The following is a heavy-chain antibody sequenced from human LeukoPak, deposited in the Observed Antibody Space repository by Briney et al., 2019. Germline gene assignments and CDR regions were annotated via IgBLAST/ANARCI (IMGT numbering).Heavy chain of an antibody. CDR1: GFTFSSYS. Sequence: PGGSLRLSCVASGFTFSSYSMNWVRQAPGKGPEWVSSISSSSSYIYYADSVKGRFTISRDNAKNSLYLQMNSLRAEDTAVYYCARLYSYGNLFDYWGQGTLVTVSS. CDR2: ISSSSSYI. CDR3: ARLYSYGNLFDY. D-gene: IGHD5-18*01. J-gene: IGHJ4*02. V-gene: IGHV3-21*01.